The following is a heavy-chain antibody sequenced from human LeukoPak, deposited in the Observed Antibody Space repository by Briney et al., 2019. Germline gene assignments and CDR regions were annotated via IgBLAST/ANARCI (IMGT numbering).Heavy chain of an antibody. D-gene: IGHD1-1*01. Sequence: SETLSLTCAVYGGSFSGYYWSWIRQPPGKGLEWIGEINHSGSTNYNPSLKSRVTISVDTSKNQFSLKLSSVTAADTAVYYCARETTLLDDAFDIWGQGTMVTVSS. J-gene: IGHJ3*02. V-gene: IGHV4-34*01. CDR1: GGSFSGYY. CDR3: ARETTLLDDAFDI. CDR2: INHSGST.